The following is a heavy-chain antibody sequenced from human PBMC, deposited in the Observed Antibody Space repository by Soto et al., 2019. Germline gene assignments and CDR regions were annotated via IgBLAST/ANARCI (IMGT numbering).Heavy chain of an antibody. CDR1: GGSISSGGYS. Sequence: SETLSLTCAVSGGSISSGGYSWSWIRQPPGKGLEWIGYIYYSGSTYYNPSLKSRVTISVDTSKNQFSLKLKSVTAADTAVYYCARRRATPTYFDYWGQGTLVTVSS. V-gene: IGHV4-30-4*07. CDR2: IYYSGST. CDR3: ARRRATPTYFDY. J-gene: IGHJ4*02.